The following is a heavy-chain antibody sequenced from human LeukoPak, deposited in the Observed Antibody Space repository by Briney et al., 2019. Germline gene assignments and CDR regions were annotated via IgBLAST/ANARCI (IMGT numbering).Heavy chain of an antibody. CDR3: AREGGFLGPAAGMYYFDY. Sequence: SVKVSCKASGGTFSSYTITWVRQAPGQGLEWMGGIIPIFGTANYAQKFQGRVTITADESTSTAYMELSSLRSEDTAVYYCAREGGFLGPAAGMYYFDYWGQGTLVTVSS. V-gene: IGHV1-69*13. CDR2: IIPIFGTA. CDR1: GGTFSSYT. J-gene: IGHJ4*02. D-gene: IGHD6-13*01.